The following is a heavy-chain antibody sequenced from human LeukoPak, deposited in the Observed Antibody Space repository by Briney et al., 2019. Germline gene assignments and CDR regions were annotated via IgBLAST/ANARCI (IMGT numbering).Heavy chain of an antibody. Sequence: PGGSLRLSCAASGFTFMTYSMNWVRQAPGKGLEWVSSISSSSSSYIYYADSVKGRFTISRDNAKNSLYLQMNSLRAEDTAVYYCARALGQFWTSWGQGTLVTVSS. V-gene: IGHV3-21*01. CDR2: ISSSSSSYI. CDR1: GFTFMTYS. J-gene: IGHJ5*02. CDR3: ARALGQFWTS. D-gene: IGHD3-3*02.